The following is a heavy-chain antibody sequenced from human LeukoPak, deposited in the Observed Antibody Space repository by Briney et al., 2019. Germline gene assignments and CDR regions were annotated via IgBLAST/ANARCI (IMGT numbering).Heavy chain of an antibody. CDR2: ISYDGSNK. CDR3: ARESGYSYGYWFDY. J-gene: IGHJ4*02. V-gene: IGHV3-30*04. D-gene: IGHD5-18*01. CDR1: GFTFSSYA. Sequence: PGGSLRLSCAASGFTFSSYAMHWVRQTPGKGLEWVAVISYDGSNKYYADSVKGRFTISRDNSKSTLYLQMNSLRAEDTAVYYCARESGYSYGYWFDYWGQGTLVTVSS.